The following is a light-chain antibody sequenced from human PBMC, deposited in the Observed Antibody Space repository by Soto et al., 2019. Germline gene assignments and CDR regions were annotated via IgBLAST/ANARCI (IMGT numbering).Light chain of an antibody. J-gene: IGKJ1*01. Sequence: EIVMTQSPATLSVSPGERATLSCRASQSISSNLAWYQQKPGQVPRLLIYDASTRATGIPARFSGSGSGTDFTLTISSLQSEDFAVYYCQQYNNWLKWTFGQGTKVEIK. CDR3: QQYNNWLKWT. CDR2: DAS. CDR1: QSISSN. V-gene: IGKV3-15*01.